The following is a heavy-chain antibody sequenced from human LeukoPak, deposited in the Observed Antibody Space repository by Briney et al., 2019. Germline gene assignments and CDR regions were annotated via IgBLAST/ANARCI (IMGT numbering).Heavy chain of an antibody. CDR3: ARVETTVTPDAFDI. J-gene: IGHJ3*02. D-gene: IGHD4-17*01. CDR1: GGSISSYY. Sequence: PSETLSLTCTVSGGSISSYYWSWIRQPPGKGLEWIGYIYYSGSTNYNPSLKSRVTISVDTSKNQFSLKLSSVTAADTAVYYCARVETTVTPDAFDIWGQGTMVTVSS. V-gene: IGHV4-59*01. CDR2: IYYSGST.